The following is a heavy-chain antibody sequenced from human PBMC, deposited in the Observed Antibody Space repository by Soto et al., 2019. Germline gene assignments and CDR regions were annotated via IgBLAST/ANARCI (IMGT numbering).Heavy chain of an antibody. J-gene: IGHJ6*02. Sequence: GGSLSLSCAASGFTFSSYGMHGVRQAPGKGLEWVAVISYDGSNKYYADPVKGRFTISRDNSKNTLYLQMNSLRAEDTAVYYCAKAEYDFWSGYFYYGMDVWGQGTTVTVSS. D-gene: IGHD3-3*01. CDR2: ISYDGSNK. V-gene: IGHV3-30*18. CDR3: AKAEYDFWSGYFYYGMDV. CDR1: GFTFSSYG.